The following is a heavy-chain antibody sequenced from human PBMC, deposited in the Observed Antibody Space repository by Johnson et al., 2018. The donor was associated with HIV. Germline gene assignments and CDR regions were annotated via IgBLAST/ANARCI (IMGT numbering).Heavy chain of an antibody. D-gene: IGHD4-17*01. Sequence: MLLVESGGGVVQPGRSLRLSCAASGITVSSSYMSWVRQAPGKGLEWVSVIYSGGNTYYADSVRGRFTISRDNSKNTLYLQMNSLRAEDTAVYYCARSMTTVTVAFDIWGQGTMVTVSS. V-gene: IGHV3-66*01. CDR2: IYSGGNT. J-gene: IGHJ3*02. CDR1: GITVSSSY. CDR3: ARSMTTVTVAFDI.